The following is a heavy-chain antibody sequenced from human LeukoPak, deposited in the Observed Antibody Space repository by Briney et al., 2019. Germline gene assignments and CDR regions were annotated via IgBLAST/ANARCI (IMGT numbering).Heavy chain of an antibody. CDR2: ISTSSSAI. V-gene: IGHV3-48*04. CDR3: ARFHQSRYFDWHSS. D-gene: IGHD3-9*01. J-gene: IGHJ4*02. Sequence: GGSLRLSCAASGFTFSRYSMNWVRQAPGKGLEWGSYISTSSSAIYYTDSVKGRFTISRDNAKNSLYLQMNSLRAEDTAVYYCARFHQSRYFDWHSSWGQGTLVTVSS. CDR1: GFTFSRYS.